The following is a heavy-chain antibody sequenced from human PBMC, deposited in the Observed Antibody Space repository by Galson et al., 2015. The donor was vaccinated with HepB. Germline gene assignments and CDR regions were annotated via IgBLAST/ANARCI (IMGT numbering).Heavy chain of an antibody. CDR3: ARDWGGSGSLYYFDY. Sequence: SLRLSCAASGFTFSSYAMHWVRQAPGKGLEWVAVISYDGSNKYYADSVKGRFTISRDNSKNTLYLQMNSLRAEDTAVYYCARDWGGSGSLYYFDYWGQGTLVTVSS. D-gene: IGHD3-10*01. J-gene: IGHJ4*02. CDR1: GFTFSSYA. V-gene: IGHV3-30-3*01. CDR2: ISYDGSNK.